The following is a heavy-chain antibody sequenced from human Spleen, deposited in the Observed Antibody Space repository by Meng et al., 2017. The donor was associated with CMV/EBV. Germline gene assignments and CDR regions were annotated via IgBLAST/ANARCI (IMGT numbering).Heavy chain of an antibody. CDR1: GYTFTGYY. CDR2: INPNSGAT. CDR3: ARGGGSRAGALDV. J-gene: IGHJ6*02. Sequence: ASVKVSCKASGYTFTGYYIHWMRQAPRQGLEWMGWINPNSGATNSAQKFRGRVTMTRDTSISTASMELSRLTSDDTAVYYCARGGGSRAGALDVWGQGTTVTVSS. D-gene: IGHD6-6*01. V-gene: IGHV1-2*02.